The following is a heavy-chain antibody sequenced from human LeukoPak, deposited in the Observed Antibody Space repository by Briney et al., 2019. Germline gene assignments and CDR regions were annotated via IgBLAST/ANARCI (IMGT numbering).Heavy chain of an antibody. CDR3: AREDSIAAAGLDAFDI. J-gene: IGHJ3*02. D-gene: IGHD6-13*01. V-gene: IGHV4-38-2*01. CDR2: IYHSGST. Sequence: PSETLSLTCAVSGYSIRSGYYWGWIRQPPGKGLEWIGTIYHSGSTYYNPSLKSRVTISVDTSKNQFSLKLSSVTAADTAVYYCAREDSIAAAGLDAFDIWGQGTMVTVSS. CDR1: GYSIRSGYY.